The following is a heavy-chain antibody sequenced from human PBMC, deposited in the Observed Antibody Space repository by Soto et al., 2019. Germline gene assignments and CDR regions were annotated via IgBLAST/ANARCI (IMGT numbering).Heavy chain of an antibody. Sequence: VQLVQSGAEVKKPGSSVKVSCRASGATFRSYAFTWVRQAPGQGLEWKGGISPIFGSTIYARQFQGRVTITADDSASTAYMELTSLSSEDTAVYYCAGDYGVYDWYGMDVWGQGTTVTVSS. D-gene: IGHD4-17*01. CDR1: GATFRSYA. J-gene: IGHJ6*02. CDR3: AGDYGVYDWYGMDV. CDR2: ISPIFGST. V-gene: IGHV1-69*01.